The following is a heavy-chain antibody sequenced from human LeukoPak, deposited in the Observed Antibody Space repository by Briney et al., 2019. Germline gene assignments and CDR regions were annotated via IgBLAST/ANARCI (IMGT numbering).Heavy chain of an antibody. CDR1: GYTFTGYY. Sequence: ASVKVSCKASGYTFTGYYMHWVRQAPGQGLEWMGWINPNSGGTNYAQKFQGRVTMTRDTSISTAYMELSRLRSDDTAVYYCARGYCSSTSRKPWSGWFDPWGQGTLVTVSS. CDR3: ARGYCSSTSRKPWSGWFDP. J-gene: IGHJ5*02. CDR2: INPNSGGT. D-gene: IGHD2-2*01. V-gene: IGHV1-2*02.